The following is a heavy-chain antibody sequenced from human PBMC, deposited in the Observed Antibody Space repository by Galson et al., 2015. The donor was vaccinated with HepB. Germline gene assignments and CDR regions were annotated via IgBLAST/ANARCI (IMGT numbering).Heavy chain of an antibody. D-gene: IGHD1/OR15-1a*01. J-gene: IGHJ2*01. CDR1: GGSISSGGYS. CDR2: IYHSGST. Sequence: TLSLTCAVSGGSISSGGYSWSWIRQPPGKGLEWIGYIYHSGSTYYNPSLKSRVTISVDRSKNQFSLKLSSVTAADTAVYYCARAEQGAWYFDLWGRGTLVTVSS. V-gene: IGHV4-30-2*01. CDR3: ARAEQGAWYFDL.